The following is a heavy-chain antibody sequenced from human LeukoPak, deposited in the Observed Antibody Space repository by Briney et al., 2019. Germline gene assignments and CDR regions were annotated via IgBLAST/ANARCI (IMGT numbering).Heavy chain of an antibody. CDR3: ARHPSRGVAGTAFDI. Sequence: SETLSLTCTVSGGYMENIYWHWIRQPPGKGLEWVGYIYHQAGTEYNPSLKNRVAISVDTSKNQFSLKLSSVTAADTAVYYCARHPSRGVAGTAFDIWGQGTMVTVSS. D-gene: IGHD6-19*01. V-gene: IGHV4-59*01. J-gene: IGHJ3*02. CDR2: IYHQAGT. CDR1: GGYMENIY.